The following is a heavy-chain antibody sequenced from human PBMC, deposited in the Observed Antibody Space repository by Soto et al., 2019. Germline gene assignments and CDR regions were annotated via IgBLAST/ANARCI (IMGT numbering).Heavy chain of an antibody. CDR3: ARGRGDTAMADY. CDR1: GGSISSSSYY. D-gene: IGHD5-18*01. J-gene: IGHJ4*02. V-gene: IGHV4-39*01. Sequence: QLQLQESGQGLVKPSETLSLTCTVSGGSISSSSYYWGWIRQPPGKGLEWIGGIYYSGSTYYNPSLKSRVTISVDTSKNQFSLKLSSVTAADTAVYYCARGRGDTAMADYCGQGTLVTVS. CDR2: IYYSGST.